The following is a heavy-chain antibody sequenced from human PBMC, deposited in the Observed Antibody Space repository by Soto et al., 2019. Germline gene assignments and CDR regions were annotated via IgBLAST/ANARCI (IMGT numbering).Heavy chain of an antibody. Sequence: GASVKVSCKASDYTFTSYGISWVRQAPGQGLEWMGWISAYNGNTNYAQKLQGRVTMTTDTSTSTAYMELRSLRSDDTAVYYCARAKYYYDSSGDFDYWGQGTLVTSPQ. CDR2: ISAYNGNT. D-gene: IGHD3-22*01. J-gene: IGHJ4*02. CDR3: ARAKYYYDSSGDFDY. V-gene: IGHV1-18*04. CDR1: DYTFTSYG.